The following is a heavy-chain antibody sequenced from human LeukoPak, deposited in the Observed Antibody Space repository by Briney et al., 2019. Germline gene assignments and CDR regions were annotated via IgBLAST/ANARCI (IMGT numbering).Heavy chain of an antibody. J-gene: IGHJ5*02. CDR2: INTNTGNP. D-gene: IGHD3-10*01. V-gene: IGHV7-4-1*02. CDR1: GYTFTSYA. Sequence: GASVKVSCKASGYTFTSYAMNWVRQAPGQGLEWMGWINTNTGNPTYAQGFTGRFVFSLDTSVSTAYLQISSLKAEDTAVYYCARDLQGSGWFGELLRRLEHLESDPWGQGTLVTVSS. CDR3: ARDLQGSGWFGELLRRLEHLESDP.